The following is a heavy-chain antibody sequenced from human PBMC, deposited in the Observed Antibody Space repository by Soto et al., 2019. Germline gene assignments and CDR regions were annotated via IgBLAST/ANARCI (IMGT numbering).Heavy chain of an antibody. J-gene: IGHJ2*01. CDR3: ARSPQPTRGIHWYFDV. D-gene: IGHD2-15*01. V-gene: IGHV3-30*03. CDR2: ISYDGINK. Sequence: QVQLVESGGGVVQPGRSLGLSCAASGFTFNTYGMHWVRQAPGKGLEWVAAISYDGINKYYADSVKGRFTISRDNSKNKLYVQMNSLRPEDTAVYYCARSPQPTRGIHWYFDVWGRGTLVTVSS. CDR1: GFTFNTYG.